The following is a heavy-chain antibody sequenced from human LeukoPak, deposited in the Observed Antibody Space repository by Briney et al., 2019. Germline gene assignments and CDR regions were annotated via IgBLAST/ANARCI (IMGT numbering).Heavy chain of an antibody. J-gene: IGHJ4*02. CDR3: AKESLPHRGYYFDS. D-gene: IGHD3-22*01. CDR1: GFTFSAYA. Sequence: GGSLRLSCAASGFTFSAYAMSWVRQAPGKWLEWVSAISEDGGARLYADSVKGRFTISRDNSENTVSLQVNSLRAGDTAVYFCAKESLPHRGYYFDSWGRGTLITVSS. V-gene: IGHV3-23*01. CDR2: ISEDGGAR.